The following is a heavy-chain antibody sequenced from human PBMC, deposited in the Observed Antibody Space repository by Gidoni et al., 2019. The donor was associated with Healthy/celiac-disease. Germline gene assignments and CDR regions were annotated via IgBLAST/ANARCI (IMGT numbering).Heavy chain of an antibody. CDR3: ARDSGTYYYDSSFQSDFDY. V-gene: IGHV3-21*01. J-gene: IGHJ4*02. CDR2: ISSSSSYI. CDR1: GVTFSSYS. Sequence: EVQLVASAGGLVKPGGSMRLPCAASGVTFSSYSLTWVRQAPGKGLEWVSSISSSSSYIYYADSVKGRFTISRDNAKNSLYLQMNSLRAEDTAVYYCARDSGTYYYDSSFQSDFDYWGQGTLVTVSS. D-gene: IGHD3-22*01.